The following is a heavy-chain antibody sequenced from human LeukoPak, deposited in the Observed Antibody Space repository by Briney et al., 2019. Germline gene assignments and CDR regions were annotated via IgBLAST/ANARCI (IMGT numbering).Heavy chain of an antibody. J-gene: IGHJ3*02. CDR3: ARAYGDYESGYDAFDI. CDR1: GGSISSGDYY. V-gene: IGHV4-30-4*01. Sequence: PSQTLSLTRTVSGGSISSGDYYWSWIRQPPGKGLEWIGYIYYSGSTYYNPSLKSRVTISVDTSKNQFSLKLSSVTAADTAVYYCARAYGDYESGYDAFDIWGQGTMVTVSS. CDR2: IYYSGST. D-gene: IGHD4-17*01.